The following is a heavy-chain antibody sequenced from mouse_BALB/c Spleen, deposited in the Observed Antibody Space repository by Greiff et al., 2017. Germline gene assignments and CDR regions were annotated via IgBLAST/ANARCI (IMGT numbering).Heavy chain of an antibody. Sequence: EVKVVESGGGLVQPGGSRKLSCAASGFTFSSFGMHWVRQAPEKGLEWVAYISSGSSTIYYADTVKGRFTISRDNPKNTLFLQMTSLRSEDTAMYYCARRDKDAMDYWGQGTSVTVSS. J-gene: IGHJ4*01. CDR3: ARRDKDAMDY. CDR1: GFTFSSFG. CDR2: ISSGSSTI. V-gene: IGHV5-17*02.